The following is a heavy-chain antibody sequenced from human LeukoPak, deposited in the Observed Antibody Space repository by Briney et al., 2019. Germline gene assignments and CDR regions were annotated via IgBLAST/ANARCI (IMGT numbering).Heavy chain of an antibody. CDR2: INPNSGGT. CDR1: GYTFTGCY. D-gene: IGHD6-13*01. Sequence: GASVKVSCKASGYTFTGCYMHWVRQAPGQGLEWMGWINPNSGGTNYAQKFQGRVTMTRDTSISTAYMELSRLRSDDTAVYYCARDGTSSWYSGLVPFWGQGTLVTVSS. J-gene: IGHJ4*02. CDR3: ARDGTSSWYSGLVPF. V-gene: IGHV1-2*02.